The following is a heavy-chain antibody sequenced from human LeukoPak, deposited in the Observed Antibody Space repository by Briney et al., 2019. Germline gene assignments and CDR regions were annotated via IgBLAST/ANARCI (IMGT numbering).Heavy chain of an antibody. J-gene: IGHJ5*02. CDR2: IYHSVAA. CDR3: VRHDFDTSVPVDP. CDR1: GGSISSTYW. V-gene: IGHV4-4*02. Sequence: SETLSLTCAVSGGSISSTYWWNWVRQPPGKGLEWIGEIYHSVAAHYNPSLKSRVTMSVDKSKNHFSLKLRSVTAADTAVYYRVRHDFDTSVPVDPWGQGILVTVSS. D-gene: IGHD3/OR15-3a*01.